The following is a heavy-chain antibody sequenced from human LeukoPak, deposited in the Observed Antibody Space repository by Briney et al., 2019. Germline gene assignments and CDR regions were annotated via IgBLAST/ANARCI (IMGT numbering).Heavy chain of an antibody. D-gene: IGHD2-15*01. Sequence: SVKVSCKASGGTFSSYAISWVRQAPGQGLEWMGGIIPIFGTANYAQKFQGRVTITADESTSTAYMELSSLRSEDTAVYYCARDPVVVVAAFYYYYYGMDVWGQGTTATVSS. CDR2: IIPIFGTA. CDR3: ARDPVVVVAAFYYYYYGMDV. V-gene: IGHV1-69*13. CDR1: GGTFSSYA. J-gene: IGHJ6*02.